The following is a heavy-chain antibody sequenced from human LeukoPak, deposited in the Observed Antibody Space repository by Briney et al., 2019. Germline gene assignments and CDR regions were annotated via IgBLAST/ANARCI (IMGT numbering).Heavy chain of an antibody. J-gene: IGHJ4*02. CDR1: GFTFSSYA. Sequence: SGGSLRLSCAASGFTFSSYAMSWVRQAPGKGLEWVSAISGSGGSTYYADSVKGRFTISRDNSKNTLYLQMNSLRAEDTAVYYCAKGITMIVVGFDYWGQGTLVTVSS. V-gene: IGHV3-23*01. CDR3: AKGITMIVVGFDY. CDR2: ISGSGGST. D-gene: IGHD3-22*01.